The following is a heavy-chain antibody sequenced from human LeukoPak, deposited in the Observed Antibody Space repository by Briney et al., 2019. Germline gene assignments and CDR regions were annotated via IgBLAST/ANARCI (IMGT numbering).Heavy chain of an antibody. J-gene: IGHJ4*02. CDR3: ARHLSSITSSPNY. Sequence: GESLKISCKASGYSFTSYWIAWVRQMPGKGLEWMGIIYPGDSETRYSPSFQGQVTFSVDKSLRTAYVQWSSLKASDTAMYYWARHLSSITSSPNYWGQGTLVAVSS. D-gene: IGHD3-10*01. CDR2: IYPGDSET. V-gene: IGHV5-51*01. CDR1: GYSFTSYW.